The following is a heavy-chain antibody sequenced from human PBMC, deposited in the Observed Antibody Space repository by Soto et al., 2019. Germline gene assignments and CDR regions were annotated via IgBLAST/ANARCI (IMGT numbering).Heavy chain of an antibody. CDR2: ISYDGSNK. J-gene: IGHJ4*02. V-gene: IGHV3-30*03. D-gene: IGHD6-19*01. CDR3: VAGQYFFDY. CDR1: GFSFSSYG. Sequence: GGSLRLSCAASGFSFSSYGMQWVRQAPGKGLEWVAVISYDGSNKYYADSVKDRFTISRDNSKKTLYLQMNSLRADDTAVYYCVAGQYFFDYCGQGTMVTVSS.